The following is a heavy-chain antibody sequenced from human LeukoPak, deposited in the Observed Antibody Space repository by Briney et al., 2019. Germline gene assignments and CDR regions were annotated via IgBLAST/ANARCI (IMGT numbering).Heavy chain of an antibody. V-gene: IGHV4-61*01. D-gene: IGHD3-22*01. Sequence: PSETLSLTCTVSGYSISSSYYWSWIRQPPGKGLEWIGYIYYSGSTNYDPSLKSRVTISVDTSKNQFSLKLSSVTAADTAVYYCASQYYYDSSGYPDDAFDIWGQGTMVTVSS. CDR3: ASQYYYDSSGYPDDAFDI. CDR2: IYYSGST. CDR1: GYSISSSYY. J-gene: IGHJ3*02.